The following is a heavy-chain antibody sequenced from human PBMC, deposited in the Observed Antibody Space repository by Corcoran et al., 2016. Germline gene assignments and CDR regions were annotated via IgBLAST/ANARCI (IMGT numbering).Heavy chain of an antibody. CDR3: AVKTYYDDSSGYHLLLGYGMDV. V-gene: IGHV1-46*01. CDR2: INPSGGST. Sequence: QVQLVQSGAEVKKPGASVKVSCKASGYTFTSYYMHWVRQAPGQGLEWMGIINPSGGSTSYAQKFQGRVTMTRDTSTSTVYMELSSLRSEDTAVCYVAVKTYYDDSSGYHLLLGYGMDVWGQGTTVTVSS. D-gene: IGHD3-22*01. J-gene: IGHJ6*02. CDR1: GYTFTSYY.